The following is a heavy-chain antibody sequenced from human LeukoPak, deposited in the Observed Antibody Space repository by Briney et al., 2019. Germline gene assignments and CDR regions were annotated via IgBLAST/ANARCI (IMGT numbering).Heavy chain of an antibody. D-gene: IGHD5-18*01. CDR3: AGRTAAQDYYMDV. CDR1: GFTFSTYG. V-gene: IGHV3-23*01. Sequence: GGTLRLSCAASGFTFSTYGMNWVRQAPGKGLEWVSGIIPSGSSTYYADSVKGRFTISRDNSKNTLYLQMNSLRAEDAAVYYCAGRTAAQDYYMDVWGKGTTVTISS. CDR2: IIPSGSST. J-gene: IGHJ6*03.